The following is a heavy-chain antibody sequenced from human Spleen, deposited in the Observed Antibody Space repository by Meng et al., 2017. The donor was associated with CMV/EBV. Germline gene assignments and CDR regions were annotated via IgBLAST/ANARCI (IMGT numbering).Heavy chain of an antibody. CDR2: IYHMVDT. CDR3: ARKSPYWHFDL. V-gene: IGHV4-61*01. CDR1: GGSLSSGCYY. J-gene: IGHJ2*01. Sequence: CTVSGGSLSSGCYYWSSIRQPPGKGLAWIGYIYHMVDTNYNPSLKNRVTISVDTSKNQFSLRLSSVTAADTAMYYCARKSPYWHFDLWGRGTLVTVSS.